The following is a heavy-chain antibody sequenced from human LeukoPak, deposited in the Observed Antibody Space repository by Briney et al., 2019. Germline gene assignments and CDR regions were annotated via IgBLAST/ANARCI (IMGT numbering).Heavy chain of an antibody. CDR2: INHSGST. D-gene: IGHD1/OR15-1a*01. CDR3: ARGVYNWNIDVFDF. J-gene: IGHJ3*01. V-gene: IGHV4-34*01. Sequence: SETLSLTCAVYGGSFSDYYWSWIRQPPGKVLEWIGEINHSGSTNYNPSLKSRVTISVDTSKNQFFLKLNSVTAADTAVYYCARGVYNWNIDVFDFWGQGTMVTVSS. CDR1: GGSFSDYY.